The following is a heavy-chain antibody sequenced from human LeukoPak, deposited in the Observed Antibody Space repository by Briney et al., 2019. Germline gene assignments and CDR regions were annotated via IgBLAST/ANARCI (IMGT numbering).Heavy chain of an antibody. CDR3: GRVRTGNTGSPEYFED. CDR2: LFYSGNT. J-gene: IGHJ1*01. CDR1: GGSVSSYY. V-gene: IGHV4-59*02. Sequence: PSETLSLTCTVSGGSVSSYYWSWIRQPPGKGLEWIGYLFYSGNTNSNPSLKSRVTISADTSKNQFSLRLNSVTAEDTAVYFCGRVRTGNTGSPEYFEDWGQGTLVTVSS. D-gene: IGHD5-12*01.